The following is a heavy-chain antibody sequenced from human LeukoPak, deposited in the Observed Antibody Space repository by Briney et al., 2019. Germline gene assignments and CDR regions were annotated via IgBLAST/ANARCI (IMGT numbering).Heavy chain of an antibody. D-gene: IGHD6-19*01. CDR1: GDSVSSNSAA. V-gene: IGHV6-1*01. CDR2: TYFRSNYSC. CDR3: ARASSYQCLLSVICNLRVF. Sequence: SQTLSLTCAISGDSVSSNSAAWMQSPSRGLEWLGRTYFRSNYSCDYAVSVKSRITVNPDTSKNQFSLQLNSVTPEDTAVCYCARASSYQCLLSVICNLRVFWGQGTLVTVSS. J-gene: IGHJ4*02.